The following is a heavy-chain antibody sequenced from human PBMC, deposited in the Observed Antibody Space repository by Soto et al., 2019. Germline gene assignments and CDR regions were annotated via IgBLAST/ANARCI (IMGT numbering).Heavy chain of an antibody. Sequence: GGSLRLSCAASGFTFSSYGMHWVRQAPGKGLEWVAVISYDGSNKYYADSVKGRFTISRDNSKNTLYLQMNSLRAEDTAVYYCAKDAVLRFLEWLFKGNYYYYGMDVWGQGTTVTVSS. CDR3: AKDAVLRFLEWLFKGNYYYYGMDV. CDR2: ISYDGSNK. V-gene: IGHV3-30*18. J-gene: IGHJ6*02. D-gene: IGHD3-3*01. CDR1: GFTFSSYG.